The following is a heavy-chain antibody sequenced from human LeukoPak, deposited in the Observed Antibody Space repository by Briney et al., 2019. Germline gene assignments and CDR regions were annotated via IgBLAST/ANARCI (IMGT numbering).Heavy chain of an antibody. V-gene: IGHV1-69*01. Sequence: SVKVSCKASGGTFSSYAISWVRQAPGQGLEWMGGIIPIFGTANYAQKFQGRVTITADESTSTAYMELSSLRSEDTAVYYCASPPSNPRDGSGSYYYYYYGMDVWGQGTTVTVSS. CDR1: GGTFSSYA. CDR2: IIPIFGTA. D-gene: IGHD3-10*01. CDR3: ASPPSNPRDGSGSYYYYYYGMDV. J-gene: IGHJ6*02.